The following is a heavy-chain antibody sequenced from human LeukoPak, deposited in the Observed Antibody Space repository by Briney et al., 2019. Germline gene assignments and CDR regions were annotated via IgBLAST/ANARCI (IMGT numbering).Heavy chain of an antibody. D-gene: IGHD4-17*01. CDR1: GFTFRDYF. CDR3: ATSVTRRRLDWFIDL. CDR2: ISSSAGTI. J-gene: IGHJ2*01. V-gene: IGHV3-11*04. Sequence: GSLRLSCAASGFTFRDYFMSWIRQAPGKGLEWISYISSSAGTIHYVDSVKGRFTISRDNAKNSLYLQMDSLRVEDTAVYYCATSVTRRRLDWFIDLWGRGTLVSVSS.